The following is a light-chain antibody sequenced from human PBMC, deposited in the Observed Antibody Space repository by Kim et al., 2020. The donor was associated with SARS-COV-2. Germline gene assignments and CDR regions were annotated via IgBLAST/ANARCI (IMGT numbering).Light chain of an antibody. CDR3: QQYNNRPYT. V-gene: IGKV3-15*01. J-gene: IGKJ2*01. CDR2: VAS. Sequence: EIVMTQSPATLSVSPGERATLSCRASQSVSSNLAWYQQKFGQAPRLLIYVASTRATGIPARFSGSGSGTEFTLTISSLQSEDFAVYYCQQYNNRPYTCGKENKLEI. CDR1: QSVSSN.